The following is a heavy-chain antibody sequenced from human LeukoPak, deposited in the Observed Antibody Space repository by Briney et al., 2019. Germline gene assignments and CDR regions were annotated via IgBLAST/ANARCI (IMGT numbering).Heavy chain of an antibody. CDR3: ARSASWGFSYFDY. Sequence: PGGSLRLSCEASGFTFDDYGLSWVRQAPGKGLERVSGINWNGDNTDYTDSVKGRFTISRDNAKNSLYLQMNSLRAEDTALYYCARSASWGFSYFDYWGQGTLVTVSS. J-gene: IGHJ4*02. V-gene: IGHV3-20*04. CDR2: INWNGDNT. D-gene: IGHD2-2*01. CDR1: GFTFDDYG.